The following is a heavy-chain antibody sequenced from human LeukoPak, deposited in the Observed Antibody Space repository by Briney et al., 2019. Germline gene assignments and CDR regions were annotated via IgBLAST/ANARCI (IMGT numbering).Heavy chain of an antibody. CDR3: ARALRTVWGYYFDY. CDR2: ISSSGNTI. J-gene: IGHJ4*02. D-gene: IGHD4-17*01. CDR1: GFTFSEYS. V-gene: IGHV3-48*04. Sequence: QAGGSLRLPCADSGFTFSEYSMNWVRQAPGKGLEWVSYISSSGNTIYYADSVKGRFTISRDNAKNSLYLLMNSLRAEDTAVYYCARALRTVWGYYFDYWGQGTLVTVSS.